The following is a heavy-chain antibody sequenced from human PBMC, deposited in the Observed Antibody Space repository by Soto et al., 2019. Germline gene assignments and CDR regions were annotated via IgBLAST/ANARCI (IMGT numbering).Heavy chain of an antibody. CDR3: ASAPAYYYDRTHHFDY. Sequence: ASVKVSCKASGYTFTSYAMHWVRQAPGQRLEWMGWINAGNGNTKYSQKFQGRVTITRDTSASTAYMELSSLRSEDTAVYYCASAPAYYYDRTHHFDYWGQGTLVTVSS. CDR2: INAGNGNT. J-gene: IGHJ4*02. V-gene: IGHV1-3*01. CDR1: GYTFTSYA. D-gene: IGHD3-22*01.